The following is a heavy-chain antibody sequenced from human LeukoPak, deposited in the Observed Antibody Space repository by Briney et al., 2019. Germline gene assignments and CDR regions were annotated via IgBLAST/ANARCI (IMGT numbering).Heavy chain of an antibody. Sequence: SETLSLICTVSGGSISTYYWSWIRQPPGKGLEWIGYIYYSGSTSYNPSLKSRVTISVDTSKNQTSLKARSVTAADTAVYYCARTTEDCSSTSCYQYWFDPWGQGTLVTVPS. CDR1: GGSISTYY. J-gene: IGHJ5*02. CDR3: ARTTEDCSSTSCYQYWFDP. D-gene: IGHD2-2*01. V-gene: IGHV4-59*01. CDR2: IYYSGST.